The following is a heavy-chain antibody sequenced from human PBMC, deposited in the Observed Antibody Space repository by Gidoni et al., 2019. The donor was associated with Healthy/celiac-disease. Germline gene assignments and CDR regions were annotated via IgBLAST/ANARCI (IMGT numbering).Heavy chain of an antibody. CDR1: GGSISSYY. CDR2: IYYSGST. V-gene: IGHV4-59*01. Sequence: QVQLQESGPGLVKPSETLSLTCTVSGGSISSYYWSWIRQPPGKGLEWIGYIYYSGSTNYNPSLKSRVTISVDTSKNQFSLKLSSVTAADTAVYYCARSPYYDYIWGSYHNYYYYGMDVWGQGTTVTVSS. CDR3: ARSPYYDYIWGSYHNYYYYGMDV. D-gene: IGHD3-16*02. J-gene: IGHJ6*02.